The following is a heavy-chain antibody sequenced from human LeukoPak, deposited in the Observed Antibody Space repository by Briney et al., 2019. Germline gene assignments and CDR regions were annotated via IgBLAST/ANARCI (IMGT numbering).Heavy chain of an antibody. CDR3: ARRHRSNGMDV. CDR2: INPSGGST. CDR1: GYTFTSYY. D-gene: IGHD3-10*01. V-gene: IGHV1-46*01. Sequence: ASVKVSCKASGYTFTSYYMHWVRQAPGQGLEWMGIINPSGGSTSYAQKFQGRVTMTRDTSISTAYMELSSLRSEDTAVYYCARRHRSNGMDVWGQGTTVTVSS. J-gene: IGHJ6*02.